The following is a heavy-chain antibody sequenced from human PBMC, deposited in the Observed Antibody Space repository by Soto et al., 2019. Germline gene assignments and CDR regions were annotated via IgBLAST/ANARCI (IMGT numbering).Heavy chain of an antibody. V-gene: IGHV1-69*01. CDR1: GGTFSSYA. Sequence: QVQLVQSGAEVKKPGSSVKVSCKASGGTFSSYAISWVRQAPGQGLEWMGGIIPIFGTANYAQKFQGRVTITADESTSTAYMELSSLRSEDTAVYYCAREYRIRSFYSSTFFDYWGQGTLVTVSS. D-gene: IGHD6-13*01. J-gene: IGHJ4*02. CDR2: IIPIFGTA. CDR3: AREYRIRSFYSSTFFDY.